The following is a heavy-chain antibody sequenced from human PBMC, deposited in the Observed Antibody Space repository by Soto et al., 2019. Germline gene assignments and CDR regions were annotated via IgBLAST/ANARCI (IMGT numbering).Heavy chain of an antibody. CDR1: GYTFTSYG. D-gene: IGHD3-10*01. J-gene: IGHJ4*02. CDR2: ISAYNGNT. Sequence: QVQLVQSGAEVKKPGASVKVSCKASGYTFTSYGISWVRQAPGQGLEWMGWISAYNGNTNYAQKLQGRVTMTTDTSTSTAYMELRSLRSDDTAVYYCARVGGANKNPLSPSMVRGVMFSDYWGQGTLVTVSS. CDR3: ARVGGANKNPLSPSMVRGVMFSDY. V-gene: IGHV1-18*01.